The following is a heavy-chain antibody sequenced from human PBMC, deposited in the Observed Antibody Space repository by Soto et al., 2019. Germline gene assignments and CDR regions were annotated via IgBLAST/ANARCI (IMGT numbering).Heavy chain of an antibody. D-gene: IGHD6-19*01. CDR3: ARETVALTSSLFDY. J-gene: IGHJ4*02. V-gene: IGHV3-21*01. Sequence: PGGSLRLSCAASGFTFSSYSMNWVRQAPGKGLEWVSSISISSSYIYYADSVKGRFTISRDNAKNSLYLQMTSLRAEDTAVYYCARETVALTSSLFDYWGQGTLVTVSS. CDR1: GFTFSSYS. CDR2: ISISSSYI.